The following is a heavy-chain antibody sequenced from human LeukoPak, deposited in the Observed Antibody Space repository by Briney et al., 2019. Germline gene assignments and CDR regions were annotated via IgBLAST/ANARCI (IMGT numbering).Heavy chain of an antibody. V-gene: IGHV6-1*01. D-gene: IGHD6-13*01. CDR1: GDSVSSNTPA. CDR3: ARQQRGAFDY. CDR2: TYYRSKWYN. J-gene: IGHJ4*02. Sequence: SQTLSLTCAISGDSVSSNTPAWNWIRQSPSRGLEWLGRTYYRSKWYNDYAVSVRSRITINPDAAKNQFSLQLNSVTPEDTAVYYCARQQRGAFDYWGQGTLVTVST.